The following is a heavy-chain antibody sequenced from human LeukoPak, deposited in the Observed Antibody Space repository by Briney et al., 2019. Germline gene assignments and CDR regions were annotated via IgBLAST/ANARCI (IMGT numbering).Heavy chain of an antibody. CDR3: AKSPGEVHINYGFDY. V-gene: IGHV3-30*18. CDR1: GFTFSSYG. J-gene: IGHJ4*02. Sequence: PGGSLRLSCAASGFTFSSYGVHWVRHAPGKGLEWVAVISYDGNTKYYADSVKGRFTISRDNSKNTLYQQMNSLRAEATAVYYCAKSPGEVHINYGFDYWGQGTLVTVSS. D-gene: IGHD3-10*01. CDR2: ISYDGNTK.